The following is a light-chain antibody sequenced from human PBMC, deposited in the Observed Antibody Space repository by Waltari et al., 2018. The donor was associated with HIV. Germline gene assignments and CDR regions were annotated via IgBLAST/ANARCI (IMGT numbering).Light chain of an antibody. CDR2: DAT. CDR1: QNIGNS. J-gene: IGKJ1*01. V-gene: IGKV1-8*01. Sequence: TQSPSPISASTGDRVSISCRASQNIGNSLAWYQQKPGSAPELLIYDATSVQSGVPSRFSGSGSGTEFTLTISCLQSEDLTTYFCQQYHTYPHTFGQGTTVELK. CDR3: QQYHTYPHT.